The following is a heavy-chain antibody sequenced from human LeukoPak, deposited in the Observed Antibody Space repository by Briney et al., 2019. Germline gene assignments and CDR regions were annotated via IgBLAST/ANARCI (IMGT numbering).Heavy chain of an antibody. CDR3: ARDRPLLWFGELAPYYFDY. D-gene: IGHD3-10*01. V-gene: IGHV1-46*01. CDR1: GYTFTSYY. Sequence: ASVKVSCKASGYTFTSYYMHWVRQAPGQGLEWMGIINPSGGSTSYAQKFQGRVTMTRDTSTSTVYMELSSLRSEDTAVYYCARDRPLLWFGELAPYYFDYWGQGTLVTVSP. CDR2: INPSGGST. J-gene: IGHJ4*02.